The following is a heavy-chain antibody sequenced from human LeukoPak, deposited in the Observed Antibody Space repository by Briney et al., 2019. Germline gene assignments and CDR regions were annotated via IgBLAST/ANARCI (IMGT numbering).Heavy chain of an antibody. D-gene: IGHD2-2*01. J-gene: IGHJ5*02. CDR2: INPNSGGT. CDR1: GYTFTGYY. V-gene: IGHV1-2*02. Sequence: ASVKVSCKASGYTFTGYYMHWVRQAPGQGLEWMGWINPNSGGTNYAQKFQGRVTMTRDTSISTAYMELSRLRSDDTAVYYCARDSAGCSSTSRYHPLDPWGQGTLVTVSS. CDR3: ARDSAGCSSTSRYHPLDP.